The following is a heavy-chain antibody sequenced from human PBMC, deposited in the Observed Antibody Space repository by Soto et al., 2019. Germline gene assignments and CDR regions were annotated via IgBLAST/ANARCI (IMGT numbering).Heavy chain of an antibody. V-gene: IGHV3-30*18. Sequence: GGSLRLSCAASGFTFSSYGMHWVRQAPGKGLEWVAVISNDGSNKYYADSVKGRFTISRDNSKNTLYLQMNSLRAEDTAVYYCAKDTTALWFGELWGQGTLVTVSS. CDR2: ISNDGSNK. CDR1: GFTFSSYG. CDR3: AKDTTALWFGEL. J-gene: IGHJ4*02. D-gene: IGHD3-10*01.